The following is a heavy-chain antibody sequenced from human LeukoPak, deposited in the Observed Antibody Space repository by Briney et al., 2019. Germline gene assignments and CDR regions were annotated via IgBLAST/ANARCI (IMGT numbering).Heavy chain of an antibody. CDR1: GFSFSDST. CDR3: ARGGAGGGYFPT. D-gene: IGHD3-16*01. J-gene: IGHJ1*01. V-gene: IGHV3-7*03. Sequence: AGSLRLSCVASGFSFSDSTMSWVRQAAGKGLEWVAKMKEDGSDENYVDSVKGRFTISRDNARNSLHLQMKSLRAEDTAVYFCARGGAGGGYFPTWGQGILVIVSS. CDR2: MKEDGSDE.